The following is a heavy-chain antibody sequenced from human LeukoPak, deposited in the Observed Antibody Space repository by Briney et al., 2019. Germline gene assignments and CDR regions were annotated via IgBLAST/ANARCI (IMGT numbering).Heavy chain of an antibody. V-gene: IGHV4-59*01. CDR1: GGSISSYY. CDR3: ARDSMYSSGWYKTDAFDI. D-gene: IGHD6-19*01. CDR2: IYYSGST. Sequence: PSETLSLTCTVSGGSISSYYWSWIRQPPGEGLEWIGYIYYSGSTNYNPSLKSRVTISVDTSKNQFSLKLSSVTAADTAVYYCARDSMYSSGWYKTDAFDIWGQGTMVTVSS. J-gene: IGHJ3*02.